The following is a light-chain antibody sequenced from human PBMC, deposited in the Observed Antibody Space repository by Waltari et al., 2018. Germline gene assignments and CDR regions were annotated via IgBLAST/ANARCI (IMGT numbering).Light chain of an antibody. Sequence: SCRGSQRVSRFLAWYQQKPGQAPRLLIYGASTGATGIPDRFSGSGSGTDFSLTISRLEPEDFAVYYCQKYDRLPATFGQGTKVEIK. J-gene: IGKJ1*01. V-gene: IGKV3-20*01. CDR2: GAS. CDR3: QKYDRLPAT. CDR1: QRVSRF.